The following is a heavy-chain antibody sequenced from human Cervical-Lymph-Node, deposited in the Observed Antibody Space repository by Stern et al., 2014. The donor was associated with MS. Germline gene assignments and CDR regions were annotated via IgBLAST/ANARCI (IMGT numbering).Heavy chain of an antibody. CDR1: GYTFTGYY. CDR2: INPNSGGT. J-gene: IGHJ5*02. Sequence: VQLEESGAEVKKPGASVKVSCKASGYTFTGYYMHWVRQAPGQGLEWMGWINPNSGGTNYAQKFQGRVTMTRDTSISTAYMELSRLRSDDTAVYYCARVPGTSYNWFDPWGQGTLVTVSS. CDR3: ARVPGTSYNWFDP. D-gene: IGHD1-1*01. V-gene: IGHV1-2*02.